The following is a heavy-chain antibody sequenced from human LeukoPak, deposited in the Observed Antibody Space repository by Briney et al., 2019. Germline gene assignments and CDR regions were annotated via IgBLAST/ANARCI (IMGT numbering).Heavy chain of an antibody. CDR2: IYHSGST. CDR1: GYSISSGYY. CDR3: ARWTLLLWFGELRGYFDY. Sequence: SETLSLTCTVSGYSISSGYYWGWIRQPPGKGLEWIGGIYHSGSTYYNPSLKSRVTISVDTSKNQFSLKLSSVTAADTAVYYCARWTLLLWFGELRGYFDYWGQGTLVTVSS. J-gene: IGHJ4*02. V-gene: IGHV4-38-2*02. D-gene: IGHD3-10*01.